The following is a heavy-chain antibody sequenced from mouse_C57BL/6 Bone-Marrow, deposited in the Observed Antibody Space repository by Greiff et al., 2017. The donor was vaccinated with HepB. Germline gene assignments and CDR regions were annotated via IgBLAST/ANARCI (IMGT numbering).Heavy chain of an antibody. V-gene: IGHV1-4*01. CDR2: INPSSGYT. Sequence: QVQLKESGAELARPGASVKMSCKASGYTFTSYTMHWVKQRPGQGLEWIGYINPSSGYTKYNQKFKDKATLTADKSSSTAYMQLSSLTSEDSAVYYCARDENFDYWGQGTTLTVSS. CDR1: GYTFTSYT. CDR3: ARDENFDY. J-gene: IGHJ2*01.